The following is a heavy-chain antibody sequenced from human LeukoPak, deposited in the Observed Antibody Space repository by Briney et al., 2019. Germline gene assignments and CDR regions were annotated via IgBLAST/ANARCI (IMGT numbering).Heavy chain of an antibody. J-gene: IGHJ4*02. CDR1: GFTFSSYS. D-gene: IGHD6-13*01. V-gene: IGHV3-23*01. Sequence: PGGSLRLSCAASGFTFSSYSMSWVRQAPGEGLEWVSAISPSGDSTSYPDSVKGRFIISRDNSKNTLYLQMNSLTPEDTAVYYCARRLPAAGDTDYFGCWGQGTLVTVSS. CDR3: ARRLPAAGDTDYFGC. CDR2: ISPSGDST.